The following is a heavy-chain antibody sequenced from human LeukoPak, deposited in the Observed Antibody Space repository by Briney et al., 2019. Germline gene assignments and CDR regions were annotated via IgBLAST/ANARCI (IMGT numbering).Heavy chain of an antibody. CDR2: ISSSSSTI. CDR1: GFTFSSYS. J-gene: IGHJ4*02. Sequence: GGSLRLSCAASGFTFSSYSMNWVRQAPGKRLEWVSYISSSSSTIYYADSVKGRFTISRDNAENSLYLQMNSLRAEDTAVYYCARLTGTESVWFGDYWGQGTLVTVSS. CDR3: ARLTGTESVWFGDY. D-gene: IGHD3-10*01. V-gene: IGHV3-48*04.